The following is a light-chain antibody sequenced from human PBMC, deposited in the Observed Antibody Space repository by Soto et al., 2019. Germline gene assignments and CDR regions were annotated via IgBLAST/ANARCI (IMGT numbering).Light chain of an antibody. CDR2: EVS. Sequence: QSALTQPASVSGSPGQSITISCTGTSSDVGGSNYVSWYQHHPGKAPKLMIYEVSNRPSGVSNRFSGSKSGNTASLTISGLHAEDAADCYCSSYTPSSTVIFGGGTKLTVL. J-gene: IGLJ2*01. CDR3: SSYTPSSTVI. CDR1: SSDVGGSNY. V-gene: IGLV2-14*01.